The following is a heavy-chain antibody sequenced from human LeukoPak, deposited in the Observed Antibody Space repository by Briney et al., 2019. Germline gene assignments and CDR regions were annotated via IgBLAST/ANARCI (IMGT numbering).Heavy chain of an antibody. Sequence: ASVKVSCKASGYTFTSYGISWVRQAPGQGLEWTGWISAYNGNTNYAQKLQGRVTMTTDTSTSTAYMELRSLRSDDTAVYYCARAGLGYSSGWYPIDYWGQGTLVTVSS. V-gene: IGHV1-18*01. CDR1: GYTFTSYG. CDR2: ISAYNGNT. D-gene: IGHD6-19*01. J-gene: IGHJ4*02. CDR3: ARAGLGYSSGWYPIDY.